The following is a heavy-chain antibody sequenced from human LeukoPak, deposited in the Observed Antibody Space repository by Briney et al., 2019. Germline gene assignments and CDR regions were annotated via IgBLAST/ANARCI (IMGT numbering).Heavy chain of an antibody. D-gene: IGHD3-10*01. CDR2: ISGSGGST. J-gene: IGHJ4*02. CDR1: GFTFSSYA. V-gene: IGHV3-23*01. Sequence: GGSLRLSCAASGFTFSSYAMSWVRQAPGKGLEWVSAISGSGGSTYYADSVKGRFTISRDNSKNTLYLQMNSLRAEDTAVYYCARWFGELLMAFDYWGQGTLVTVSS. CDR3: ARWFGELLMAFDY.